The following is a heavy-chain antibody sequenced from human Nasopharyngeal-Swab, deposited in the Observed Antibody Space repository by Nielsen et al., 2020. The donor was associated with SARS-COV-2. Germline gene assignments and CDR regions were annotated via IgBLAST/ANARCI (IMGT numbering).Heavy chain of an antibody. CDR2: MNPNSGNT. J-gene: IGHJ5*02. CDR1: GYTFITYD. V-gene: IGHV1-8*01. D-gene: IGHD6-19*01. Sequence: SVKVSCTASGYTFITYDINWVRQAPGQGLEWMGCMNPNSGNTGYAQKLQGRVTMTRNTSISTAYMELSSLISDDTAVYYCARSYSSGWLRGNWFDPWGQGTLVTVSS. CDR3: ARSYSSGWLRGNWFDP.